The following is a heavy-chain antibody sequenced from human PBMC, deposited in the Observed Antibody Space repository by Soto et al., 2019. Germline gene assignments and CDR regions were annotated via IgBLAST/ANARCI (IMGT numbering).Heavy chain of an antibody. V-gene: IGHV1-69*13. Sequence: SVKVSCKASGGTFSNYAMSWVRQAPGQGLEWMGGIVPSVGTAIYAQKFQGRVTITANESTNTAYVELSSLRSEDTAVYYCAADPYGYDSSYDHPVDYWGQGTLVTVSS. CDR1: GGTFSNYA. CDR3: AADPYGYDSSYDHPVDY. CDR2: IVPSVGTA. D-gene: IGHD3-22*01. J-gene: IGHJ4*02.